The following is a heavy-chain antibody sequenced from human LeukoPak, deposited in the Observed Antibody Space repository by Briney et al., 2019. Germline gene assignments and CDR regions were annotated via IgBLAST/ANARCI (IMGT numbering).Heavy chain of an antibody. CDR1: GFTFDDYG. Sequence: HTGGSLRLSCAASGFTFDDYGMSWVRKAPGKGLEWVANIKQDGSEKYYVDSVKGRFTISRDNAKNSLFLQMNGLRAEDTAIYYCARQPFDYWGQGALVTVSS. J-gene: IGHJ4*02. CDR3: ARQPFDY. CDR2: IKQDGSEK. V-gene: IGHV3-7*01.